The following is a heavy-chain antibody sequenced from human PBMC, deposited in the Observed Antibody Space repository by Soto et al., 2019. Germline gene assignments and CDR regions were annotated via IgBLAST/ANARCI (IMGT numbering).Heavy chain of an antibody. Sequence: QVQRVESGGGVVQPGRPLRLSCAASGFTFSTYGMHWFRQAPGKGLEWVAVISDDGSNKYYADSVRGRFTISRDNSKNSLYLQMNSLRAEDTAVYYCAKETTVTTFMGYYYYYGMDVWGQGTTVTVSS. V-gene: IGHV3-30*18. CDR2: ISDDGSNK. CDR1: GFTFSTYG. J-gene: IGHJ6*02. CDR3: AKETTVTTFMGYYYYYGMDV. D-gene: IGHD4-17*01.